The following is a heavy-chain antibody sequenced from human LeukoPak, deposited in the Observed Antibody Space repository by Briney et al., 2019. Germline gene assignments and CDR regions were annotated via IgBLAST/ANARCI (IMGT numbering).Heavy chain of an antibody. CDR3: TKDKGGHGSGSYIWAGMDV. J-gene: IGHJ6*02. CDR2: ISWNSGNI. D-gene: IGHD3-10*01. CDR1: GFSFEDYA. V-gene: IGHV3-9*01. Sequence: GGSLRLSCAASGFSFEDYAKHWVRQAPGKGLEWVSGISWNSGNIGYADSVKGRFTISRDNAKNSLYLQMNSLRAEDTALYYCTKDKGGHGSGSYIWAGMDVWGQGTTVAVSS.